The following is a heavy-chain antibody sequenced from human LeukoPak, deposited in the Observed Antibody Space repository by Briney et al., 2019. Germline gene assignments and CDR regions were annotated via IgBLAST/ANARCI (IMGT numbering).Heavy chain of an antibody. CDR1: AYTSPNYG. V-gene: IGHV1-18*01. CDR3: ALPAKGAYFYYYMEV. J-gene: IGHJ6*03. D-gene: IGHD2-2*01. CDR2: ISTYNGKT. Sequence: ASVKVSCKASAYTSPNYGITWVRQAPGRGLEWMGWISTYNGKTQYAQKFQGRVTMTADTPTKTVYMELRSLRSNDTAVYYCALPAKGAYFYYYMEVWGKGTTVTVSS.